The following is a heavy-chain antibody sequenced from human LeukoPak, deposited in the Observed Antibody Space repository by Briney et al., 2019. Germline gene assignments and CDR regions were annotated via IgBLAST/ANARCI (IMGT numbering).Heavy chain of an antibody. D-gene: IGHD3-9*01. CDR3: ARDKGYDILTGYYFDP. J-gene: IGHJ5*02. CDR2: IYYSGST. V-gene: IGHV4-30-4*01. CDR1: GGSISSGDYY. Sequence: SETLSLTCTVSGGSISSGDYYWSWIRQPPGKGLEWIGYIYYSGSTYYNPSLKSRVTISVDTSKNQFSLKLSSVAAADTAVYYCARDKGYDILTGYYFDPWGQGTLVTVPS.